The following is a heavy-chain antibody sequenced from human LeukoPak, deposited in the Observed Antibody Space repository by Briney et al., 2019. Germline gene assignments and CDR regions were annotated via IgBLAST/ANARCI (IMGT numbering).Heavy chain of an antibody. V-gene: IGHV4-4*07. Sequence: LETLSLTCTVSGDSISNYYWSWIRQPAGKGLEWIGRIYTSGSTDSNPSLKSRVTMSVDTSKNQFSLKLTSVTAADTAVYYCARGPPPDFDYWGQGTLVTVSS. CDR2: IYTSGST. CDR3: ARGPPPDFDY. J-gene: IGHJ4*02. CDR1: GDSISNYY.